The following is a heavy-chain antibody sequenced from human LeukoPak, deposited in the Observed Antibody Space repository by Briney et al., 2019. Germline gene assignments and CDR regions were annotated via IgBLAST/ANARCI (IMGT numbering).Heavy chain of an antibody. Sequence: LAGGTLRLSCAASGFTFSSYGMSWVRQAPGKGLEWVSAISGSGGSTYYADSVKGRFTISRDNAKNSLYLQMNSLRAEDTAVFYCARTPYDFWSASYSYYFDYWGQGTLVTVSS. D-gene: IGHD3-3*01. CDR2: ISGSGGST. CDR3: ARTPYDFWSASYSYYFDY. CDR1: GFTFSSYG. J-gene: IGHJ4*02. V-gene: IGHV3-23*01.